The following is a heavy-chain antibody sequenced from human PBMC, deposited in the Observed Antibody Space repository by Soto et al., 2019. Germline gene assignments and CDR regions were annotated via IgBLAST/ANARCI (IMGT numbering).Heavy chain of an antibody. CDR2: IIPIFGTA. Sequence: SVKVSCKASGGSLTNYGVSWVRQAPGQGLEWMGGIIPIFGTANYAQKFQGRVTITADESTSTAYMELSSLRSEDTAVYYCAREGVIAVLDYWGQGTLVTVSS. V-gene: IGHV1-69*13. CDR1: GGSLTNYG. J-gene: IGHJ4*02. CDR3: AREGVIAVLDY. D-gene: IGHD6-19*01.